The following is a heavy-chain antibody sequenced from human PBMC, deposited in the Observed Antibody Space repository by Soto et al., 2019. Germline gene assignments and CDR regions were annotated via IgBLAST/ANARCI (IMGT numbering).Heavy chain of an antibody. Sequence: LRLSCAASGFTFSNYAMNWVRQAPGKGLEWVSAISNSFSDGNTHYADSVKGRFTISRDNDKNTVFLEMNSLRAEDTAVYYCAKVFSPERGNYFDYWGQGTLVTVSS. D-gene: IGHD1-1*01. CDR3: AKVFSPERGNYFDY. CDR2: ISNSFSDGNT. J-gene: IGHJ4*02. CDR1: GFTFSNYA. V-gene: IGHV3-23*01.